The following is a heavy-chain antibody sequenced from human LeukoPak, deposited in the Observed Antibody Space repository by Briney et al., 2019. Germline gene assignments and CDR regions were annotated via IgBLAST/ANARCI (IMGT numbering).Heavy chain of an antibody. Sequence: GGSLRLSCAASGFTFSSYTMTWVRQAPGKGLEWVSAISGIGGSTYYADSVKGRFTISRDNSKNTLFLQMNSLRAEDTAVYYCAKDLVPYDSGDCHPYWGQGTLVTVSS. V-gene: IGHV3-23*01. CDR1: GFTFSSYT. D-gene: IGHD4-17*01. CDR2: ISGIGGST. CDR3: AKDLVPYDSGDCHPY. J-gene: IGHJ4*02.